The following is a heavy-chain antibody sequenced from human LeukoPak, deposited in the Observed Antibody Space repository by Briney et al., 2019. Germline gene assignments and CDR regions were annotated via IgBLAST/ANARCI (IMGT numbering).Heavy chain of an antibody. J-gene: IGHJ4*02. V-gene: IGHV3-30*04. CDR1: GFTFSSYS. CDR3: ANGEVYFDY. D-gene: IGHD4-17*01. Sequence: GGSLRLSCAASGFTFSSYSMHWVRQAPGKGLEWVAVLSYDGSNKYYADSVKGRFTISRDNAKNSLYLQMNSLRAEDTAVYYCANGEVYFDYWGQGTLVTVPS. CDR2: LSYDGSNK.